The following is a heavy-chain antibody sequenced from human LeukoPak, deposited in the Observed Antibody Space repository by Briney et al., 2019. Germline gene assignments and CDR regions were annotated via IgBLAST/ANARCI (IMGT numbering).Heavy chain of an antibody. J-gene: IGHJ4*02. CDR2: ISYDGSNK. D-gene: IGHD3-16*01. V-gene: IGHV3-30-3*01. Sequence: GGSLRLSCAASGFTFSSCAMHWVRQAPGKGLEWVAVISYDGSNKYYADSVKGRFTISRDNSKNTLYLQMNSLRAEDTAVYYCARDRRKDYPFDYWGQGTLVTVSS. CDR3: ARDRRKDYPFDY. CDR1: GFTFSSCA.